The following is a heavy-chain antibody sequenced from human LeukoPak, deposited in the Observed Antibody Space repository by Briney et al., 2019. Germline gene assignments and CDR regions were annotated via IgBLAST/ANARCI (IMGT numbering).Heavy chain of an antibody. V-gene: IGHV3-48*03. J-gene: IGHJ5*02. Sequence: PGGSLRLSCAASGFPFGSYEMNWVRQAPGKGLEWISYISSSGSIIYYADSVKGRFTISRDNAKNSLYLQMNSLRAEDTAVYYCTRGSYSDTSASDMAWGQGALVTVSS. D-gene: IGHD3-22*01. CDR2: ISSSGSII. CDR1: GFPFGSYE. CDR3: TRGSYSDTSASDMA.